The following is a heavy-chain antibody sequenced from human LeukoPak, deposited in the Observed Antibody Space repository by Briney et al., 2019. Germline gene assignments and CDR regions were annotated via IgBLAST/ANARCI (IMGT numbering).Heavy chain of an antibody. J-gene: IGHJ4*02. CDR3: ARIWFGESLPYFDY. V-gene: IGHV3-21*01. D-gene: IGHD3-10*01. CDR2: ISSSSSYI. CDR1: GFTFSSYS. Sequence: GGSLRLPCAASGFTFSSYSMNWVRQAPGKGLEWVSSISSSSSYIYYADSVKGRFTISRDNAKNSLYLQMNSLRAEDTAVYYCARIWFGESLPYFDYWGQGTLVTVSS.